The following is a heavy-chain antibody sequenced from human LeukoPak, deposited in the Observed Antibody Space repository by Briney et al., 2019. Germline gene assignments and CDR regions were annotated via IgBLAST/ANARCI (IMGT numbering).Heavy chain of an antibody. Sequence: GRSLRLSCAASGFTFSSYGMHWVRQAPGKGLEWVAVISYDGSNKYYADSVKGRFTISRDNSKNTLYLQMNSLRAEDTAVYYCAKDTYYDFWSGYSTFYGMDVWGQGTTVTVSS. D-gene: IGHD3-3*01. V-gene: IGHV3-30*18. CDR2: ISYDGSNK. J-gene: IGHJ6*02. CDR1: GFTFSSYG. CDR3: AKDTYYDFWSGYSTFYGMDV.